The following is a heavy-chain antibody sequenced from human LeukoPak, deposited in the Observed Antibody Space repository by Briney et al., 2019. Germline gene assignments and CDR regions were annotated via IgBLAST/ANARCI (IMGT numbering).Heavy chain of an antibody. J-gene: IGHJ4*02. Sequence: SETLSLTCSVSGGPISSYYWSWIRQPPGKGLEFIGYIHYSGSTDCKPSLKSRVTISLDTSKSQFSLRLSSVTAADTAVYYCARYNGYAHFDYWGQGSLLTVSS. D-gene: IGHD5-12*01. CDR3: ARYNGYAHFDY. V-gene: IGHV4-59*08. CDR2: IHYSGST. CDR1: GGPISSYY.